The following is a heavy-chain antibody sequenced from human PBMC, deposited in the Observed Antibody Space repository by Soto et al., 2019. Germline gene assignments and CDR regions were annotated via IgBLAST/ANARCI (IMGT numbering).Heavy chain of an antibody. CDR2: INHSGST. V-gene: IGHV4-34*01. CDR1: GGSFSGYY. J-gene: IGHJ6*02. D-gene: IGHD1-20*01. CDR3: ASNWNRYYYGMDV. Sequence: SETLSLTCAVYGGSFSGYYWSWIRQPPGKGLEWIGEINHSGSTNYNPSLKSRVTISVDTSKNQFSLKLSSVTAADTAVYYCASNWNRYYYGMDVWGQRTTVTVSS.